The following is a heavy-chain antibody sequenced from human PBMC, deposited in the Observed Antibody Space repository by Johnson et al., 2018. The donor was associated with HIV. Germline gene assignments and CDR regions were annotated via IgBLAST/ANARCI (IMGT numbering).Heavy chain of an antibody. D-gene: IGHD5-18*01. CDR2: IRYDGSNK. Sequence: QVQLVESGGGVVQPGGSLRLSCVASGFTFSSYGMHWVRQAPGKGLEWVAFIRYDGSNKYYADSVKGRFTISRDNSRNMLYLQMNSLRPEDTAVYYCARDGRDLVTRGGFDVWGPGTVVTVSS. CDR3: ARDGRDLVTRGGFDV. J-gene: IGHJ3*01. V-gene: IGHV3-30*02. CDR1: GFTFSSYG.